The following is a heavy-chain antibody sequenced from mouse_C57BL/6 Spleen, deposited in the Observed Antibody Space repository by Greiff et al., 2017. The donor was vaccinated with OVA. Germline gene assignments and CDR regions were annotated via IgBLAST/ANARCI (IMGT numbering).Heavy chain of an antibody. Sequence: EVQLQQSGAELVRPGTSVKISCKASGYTFTDYYMNWVKQSHGKSLEWIGDINPNNGGTSYNQKFKGKATLTVDKSSSTAYMELRSLTSEDSAVYYCARYSNEKGLAYWGQGTLVTVSA. J-gene: IGHJ3*01. V-gene: IGHV1-26*01. CDR3: ARYSNEKGLAY. D-gene: IGHD2-5*01. CDR2: INPNNGGT. CDR1: GYTFTDYY.